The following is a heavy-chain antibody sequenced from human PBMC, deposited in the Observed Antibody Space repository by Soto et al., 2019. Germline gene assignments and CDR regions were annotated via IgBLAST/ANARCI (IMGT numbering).Heavy chain of an antibody. J-gene: IGHJ6*02. CDR2: TIPIFGTA. CDR1: GGTFSSYA. V-gene: IGHV1-69*01. CDR3: ARERGSGSYYKVGYYYYGVDI. Sequence: QVQLVQPGAEVKKPGSSVKVSCKASGGTFSSYAISWLRQAPGQGLEWMGGTIPIFGTASYAHKFQGRVTITADESTSTAYMELSSLRTEDTAVYYCARERGSGSYYKVGYYYYGVDIWGQGTTVTVSS. D-gene: IGHD3-10*01.